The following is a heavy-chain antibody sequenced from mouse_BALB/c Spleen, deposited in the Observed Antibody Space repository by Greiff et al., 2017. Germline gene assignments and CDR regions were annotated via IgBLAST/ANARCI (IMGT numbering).Heavy chain of an antibody. CDR3: ARGGNFAY. CDR1: GYSITSDYA. D-gene: IGHD2-1*01. J-gene: IGHJ3*01. Sequence: EVKLMESGPGLVKPSQSLSLTCTVTGYSITSDYAWNWIRQFPGNKLEWMGYISYSGSTSYNPSLKSRISITRDTSKNQFFLQLNSVTTEDTATYYCARGGNFAYWGQGTLVTVSA. CDR2: ISYSGST. V-gene: IGHV3-2*02.